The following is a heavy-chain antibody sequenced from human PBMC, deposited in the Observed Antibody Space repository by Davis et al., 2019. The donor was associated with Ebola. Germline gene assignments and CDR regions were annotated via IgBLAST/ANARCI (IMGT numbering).Heavy chain of an antibody. V-gene: IGHV3-7*01. Sequence: GESLKISCVVSGVTISNYYWMSWVRQAPGKGLEWVASLKTDGNEKYYVDSVKGRFTISRDNAQNSVSLQMNSLRADDTAVYYCTSLAWSWGQGTPVTVSS. CDR2: LKTDGNEK. CDR3: TSLAWS. J-gene: IGHJ4*02. D-gene: IGHD3-3*01. CDR1: GVTISNYYW.